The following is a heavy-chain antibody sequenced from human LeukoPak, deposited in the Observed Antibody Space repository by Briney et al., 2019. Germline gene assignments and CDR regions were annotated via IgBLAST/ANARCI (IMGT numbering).Heavy chain of an antibody. CDR2: IYYSGST. V-gene: IGHV4-59*01. CDR1: GGSISSYY. CDR3: ARVDYDILTGEDYYGMDV. J-gene: IGHJ6*02. D-gene: IGHD3-9*01. Sequence: PSETLSLTCTVSGGSISSYYWSWIRQPPGKGLEWIGYIYYSGSTNYNPSLKSRVTISVDTSKNQFSLKLSSVTAADTAVYYCARVDYDILTGEDYYGMDVWGLGTTVTVSS.